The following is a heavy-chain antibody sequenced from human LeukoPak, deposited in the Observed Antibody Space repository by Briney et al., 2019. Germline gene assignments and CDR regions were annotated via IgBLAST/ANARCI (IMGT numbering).Heavy chain of an antibody. D-gene: IGHD1-26*01. J-gene: IGHJ4*02. V-gene: IGHV2-5*02. CDR1: GFPLRTSGVG. CDR3: AHITWELVTFDY. CDR2: IYWDDDK. Sequence: SGPTLVNPTQTLTLTCTFSGFPLRTSGVGVGWIRQPPGKALEWLALIYWDDDKRYSPSLKSRLTITKDTSENQVVLTMTNMDPVDTATYYCAHITWELVTFDYWGQGTLVTVSS.